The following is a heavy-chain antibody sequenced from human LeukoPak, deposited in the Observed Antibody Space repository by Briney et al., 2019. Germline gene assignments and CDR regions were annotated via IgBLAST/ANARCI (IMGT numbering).Heavy chain of an antibody. J-gene: IGHJ3*02. CDR3: ARGPNYYGSGIPDAFDI. Sequence: GGSLRLSCAASGFTFSNAWMSWVRQAPGKGLEWVAVIWYDGSNKYYADSVKGRFTISRDNSKNTLYLQMNSLRAEDTAVYYCARGPNYYGSGIPDAFDIWGQGTMVTVSS. V-gene: IGHV3-33*08. D-gene: IGHD3-10*01. CDR2: IWYDGSNK. CDR1: GFTFSNAW.